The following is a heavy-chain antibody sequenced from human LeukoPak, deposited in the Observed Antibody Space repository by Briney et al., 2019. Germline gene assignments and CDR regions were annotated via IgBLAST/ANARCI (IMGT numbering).Heavy chain of an antibody. Sequence: SVRVSCKASGGTFSSYVISWVRQAPGQGLEWMGGIIPIIGTPNYAQKFQGRVTITTDESTSTAYMELSSLRSEDTAVYYCARVTGPNSYYYYYMDVWGKGTTVTVSS. J-gene: IGHJ6*03. CDR2: IIPIIGTP. V-gene: IGHV1-69*05. D-gene: IGHD7-27*01. CDR3: ARVTGPNSYYYYYMDV. CDR1: GGTFSSYV.